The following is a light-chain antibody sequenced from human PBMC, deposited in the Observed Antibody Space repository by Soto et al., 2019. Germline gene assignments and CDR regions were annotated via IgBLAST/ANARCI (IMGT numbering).Light chain of an antibody. V-gene: IGKV3-20*01. CDR2: SAS. CDR1: QSLTSNY. J-gene: IGKJ1*01. Sequence: EIVLTQSPVTVSLSPGERATLSCRASQSLTSNYLAWYQQKPGQAPRLVIYSASSRAPGIPDRFSGSGSGTDFTLTISGLQPEDFAVYYCQQYVSSPRTFGQGTKVDIK. CDR3: QQYVSSPRT.